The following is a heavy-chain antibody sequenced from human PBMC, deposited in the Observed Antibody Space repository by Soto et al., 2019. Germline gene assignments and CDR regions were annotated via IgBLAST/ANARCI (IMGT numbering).Heavy chain of an antibody. CDR2: IIPIFGTA. CDR3: ARLTGGGIVGATTFDY. V-gene: IGHV1-69*06. J-gene: IGHJ4*02. D-gene: IGHD1-26*01. CDR1: GGTFSSYA. Sequence: QVQLVQSGAEVQKPGSSVKVSCKASGGTFSSYAISWVRQAPGQGLEWMGGIIPIFGTANYAQKFQGRVTITADKSTSTAYMELSSLRSEDTAVYYCARLTGGGIVGATTFDYWGQGTLVTVSS.